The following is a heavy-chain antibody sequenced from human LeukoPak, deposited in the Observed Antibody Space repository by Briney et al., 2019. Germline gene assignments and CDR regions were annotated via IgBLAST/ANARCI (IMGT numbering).Heavy chain of an antibody. D-gene: IGHD3-22*01. V-gene: IGHV3-7*01. CDR1: GFTFSNYW. J-gene: IGHJ4*02. Sequence: GGSLRLSCAASGFTFSNYWMSWVRQAPGKGLEWVANIKQDGSEKYYVDSVKGRFTISRDNAKNSLYLQMNSLRAEDTAVYYCASLITLIKATGGYFDYWGQGTLVTVSS. CDR3: ASLITLIKATGGYFDY. CDR2: IKQDGSEK.